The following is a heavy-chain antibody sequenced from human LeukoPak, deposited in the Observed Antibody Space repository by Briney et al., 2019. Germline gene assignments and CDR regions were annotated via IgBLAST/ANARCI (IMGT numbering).Heavy chain of an antibody. J-gene: IGHJ4*02. CDR3: ARGGIAAAGTPSSDY. Sequence: GGSLRLSCAASGFTFSSYWMSWVRQAPGKGLEWVAHIKQDGSEKYYVDSVKGRFTISRDNAKNSLYLQMNSLRAEDTAVYYCARGGIAAAGTPSSDYWGQGTLVTVSS. D-gene: IGHD6-13*01. V-gene: IGHV3-7*04. CDR2: IKQDGSEK. CDR1: GFTFSSYW.